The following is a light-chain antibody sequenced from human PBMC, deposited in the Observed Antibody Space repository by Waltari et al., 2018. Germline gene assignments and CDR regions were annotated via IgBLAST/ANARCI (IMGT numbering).Light chain of an antibody. CDR2: GAS. Sequence: EIVLTQSPGTLSLSPGERATLSCRASQSVSSSYLAWYQPKPGQAPRLLIYGASSRATDIPDRFSGSGSGTDFTLTISRLEPEDFAVYYCQQYGSSPWTFGQGTKVEIK. V-gene: IGKV3-20*01. CDR3: QQYGSSPWT. CDR1: QSVSSSY. J-gene: IGKJ1*01.